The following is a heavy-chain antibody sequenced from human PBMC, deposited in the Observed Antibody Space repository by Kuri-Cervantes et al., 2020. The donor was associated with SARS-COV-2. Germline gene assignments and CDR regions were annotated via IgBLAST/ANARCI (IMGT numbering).Heavy chain of an antibody. D-gene: IGHD5-18*01. V-gene: IGHV3-48*01. CDR2: ISSRSRTI. CDR1: GFTFSSYS. Sequence: GGSLRLSCGGTGFTFSSYSMNWVRQAPGKGLEWVSYISSRSRTIYYADSVRGRFTTSRDNAKNSLYLQIKSLRAEDTAVYYCARDRAGGYGSGYQYYFDSWGQGTLVTVSS. CDR3: ARDRAGGYGSGYQYYFDS. J-gene: IGHJ4*02.